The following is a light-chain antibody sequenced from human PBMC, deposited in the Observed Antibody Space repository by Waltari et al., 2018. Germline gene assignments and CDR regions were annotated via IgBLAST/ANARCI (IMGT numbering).Light chain of an antibody. CDR2: KDT. V-gene: IGLV3-25*03. CDR1: ALPRKY. CDR3: QSTDTTDSYHVV. Sequence: SYELTQPPSVSVSPGQTATITCSGDALPRKYAYWHQQKPGQAPVLVIYKDTERHSGIPERFSGSSSGTTVTLTISGVQAEDEADYHCQSTDTTDSYHVVFGRGTKLTVL. J-gene: IGLJ2*01.